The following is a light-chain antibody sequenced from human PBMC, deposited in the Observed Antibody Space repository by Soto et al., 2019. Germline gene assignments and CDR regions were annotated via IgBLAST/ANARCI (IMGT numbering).Light chain of an antibody. V-gene: IGLV2-14*01. CDR2: EVS. Sequence: QSALTQPASVAGSPGQSITISCTGTSSDVGGYNYVSWYQHHPGKAPKLMIYEVSSRPSGVSNRFSGSKSGNTASLIISGLQAADEADYYCSSYTSSSTSVFGTGTKVTVL. CDR3: SSYTSSSTSV. CDR1: SSDVGGYNY. J-gene: IGLJ1*01.